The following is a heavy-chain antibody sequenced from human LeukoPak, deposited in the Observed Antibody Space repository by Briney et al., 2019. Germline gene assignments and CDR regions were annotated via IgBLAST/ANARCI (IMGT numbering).Heavy chain of an antibody. Sequence: GESLKISCKGSGYSFTSYCIGWVRQMPGKGLEWMGIIYPGDSDTRYSPSFQGQVTISADKSISTAYLQWSSLKASDTAMYYCARYCSGGSCYSEFTFDYWGQGTLVTVSS. D-gene: IGHD2-15*01. CDR2: IYPGDSDT. J-gene: IGHJ4*02. CDR1: GYSFTSYC. V-gene: IGHV5-51*01. CDR3: ARYCSGGSCYSEFTFDY.